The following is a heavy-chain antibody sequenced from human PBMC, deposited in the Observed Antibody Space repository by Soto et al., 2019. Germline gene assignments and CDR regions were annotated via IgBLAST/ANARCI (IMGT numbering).Heavy chain of an antibody. CDR2: INHSGST. CDR1: GGRFSGYY. CDR3: IVGATKRHLFDY. V-gene: IGHV4-34*01. Sequence: PSETLALTVAVYGGRFSGYYWSWIRQPPGKGLEWIWEINHSGSTNDNPSLKSRVTISVDTAKKQFSLKLSSVTAADTAVYYCIVGATKRHLFDYSGQGTLVTVSS. J-gene: IGHJ4*02. D-gene: IGHD1-26*01.